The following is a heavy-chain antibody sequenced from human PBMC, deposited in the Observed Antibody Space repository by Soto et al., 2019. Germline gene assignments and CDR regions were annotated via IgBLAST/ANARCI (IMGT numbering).Heavy chain of an antibody. D-gene: IGHD3-10*01. CDR3: AARPRGSGSYYNAPDY. CDR2: IVVGSGNT. CDR1: GFTFTSSA. V-gene: IGHV1-58*02. J-gene: IGHJ4*02. Sequence: SVKVSCKASGFTFTSSAMQWVRQARGQRLEWIGWIVVGSGNTNYAQKYQERVTITRDMSTSTAYMELSSLRSEDTAVYYCAARPRGSGSYYNAPDYWGQGTLVTVSS.